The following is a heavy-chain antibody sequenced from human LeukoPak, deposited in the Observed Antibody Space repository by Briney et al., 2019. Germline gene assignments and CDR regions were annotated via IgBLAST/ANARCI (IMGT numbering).Heavy chain of an antibody. J-gene: IGHJ4*02. Sequence: GGSLRLSCAASGFTFSSYWMSWVRQAPGKGLEWVANIKQDGSEKYYVDSVKGRFTISRDNAKNSLYLQMNSLRAEDTAVYYCAILGYSSSWFFDYWGQGTLVTVSS. CDR3: AILGYSSSWFFDY. D-gene: IGHD6-13*01. CDR2: IKQDGSEK. CDR1: GFTFSSYW. V-gene: IGHV3-7*01.